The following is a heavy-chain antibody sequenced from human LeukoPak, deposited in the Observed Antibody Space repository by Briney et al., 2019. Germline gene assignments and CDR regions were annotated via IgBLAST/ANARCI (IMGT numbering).Heavy chain of an antibody. CDR2: IIPIFGTA. D-gene: IGHD2-2*01. Sequence: GASVKVSCKASGGTFSSYAISWVRRAPGQGLEWMGGIIPIFGTANYAQKFQGRVTITADESTSTAYMELSSLRSEDTAVYYRAREATYCSSTSCYALDYYYGMDVWGKGTTVTVSS. CDR3: AREATYCSSTSCYALDYYYGMDV. CDR1: GGTFSSYA. V-gene: IGHV1-69*13. J-gene: IGHJ6*04.